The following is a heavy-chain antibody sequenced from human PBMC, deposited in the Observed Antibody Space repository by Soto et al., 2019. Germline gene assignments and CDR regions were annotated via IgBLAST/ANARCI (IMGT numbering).Heavy chain of an antibody. CDR2: ISYSGST. CDR1: GASISSYD. Sequence: PSETLSLTCTVSGASISSYDWSWIRRPPGKGLEWIGHISYSGSTNYKPSLKSRVTISVDTSKKQFSLKLTSVTAADTAVYYCARGRDGYNYPNFDYWGQGTRVTVPS. J-gene: IGHJ4*02. CDR3: ARGRDGYNYPNFDY. V-gene: IGHV4-59*01. D-gene: IGHD5-12*01.